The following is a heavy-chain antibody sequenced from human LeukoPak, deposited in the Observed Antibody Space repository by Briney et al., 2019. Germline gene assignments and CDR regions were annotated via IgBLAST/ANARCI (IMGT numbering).Heavy chain of an antibody. V-gene: IGHV1-46*01. D-gene: IGHD3-22*01. Sequence: GASVKVSCKASGYTFTSYYMHWVRQAPGQGLEWLGMINPSGGSTSYAQKFQGRVTMTTDTSTSAVYMELSSLRSEDTAVYYCARRALGSSYYYCFDYWGQGTLVTVSS. CDR2: INPSGGST. CDR3: ARRALGSSYYYCFDY. J-gene: IGHJ4*02. CDR1: GYTFTSYY.